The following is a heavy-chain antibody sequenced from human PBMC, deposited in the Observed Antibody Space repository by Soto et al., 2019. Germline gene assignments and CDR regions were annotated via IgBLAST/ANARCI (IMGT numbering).Heavy chain of an antibody. J-gene: IGHJ4*02. CDR2: IRSEGNNK. V-gene: IGHV3-33*01. Sequence: QVHLVESGGGVVQPGRSLRLSCAASGFTFSRYGIHWVRQAPGKGLEWVAFIRSEGNNKDYADSVKGRFTISRDNSKNTLYLQMNGLRGEYTAVYYCASVGAHYEIDYWGQGTLVNVSS. D-gene: IGHD3-22*01. CDR3: ASVGAHYEIDY. CDR1: GFTFSRYG.